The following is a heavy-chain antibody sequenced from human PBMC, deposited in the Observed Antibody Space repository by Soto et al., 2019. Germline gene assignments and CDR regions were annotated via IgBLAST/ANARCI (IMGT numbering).Heavy chain of an antibody. CDR3: ARGSSRRGRDAFDI. V-gene: IGHV4-34*01. CDR1: GGSFSGYY. D-gene: IGHD3-10*01. Sequence: XATLSLSCAVYGGSFSGYYLSWIRQPPGKGLEWIGEINHSGSTNYNPSLKSRVTISVDTSKNQFSLKLSSVTAADTAVYYCARGSSRRGRDAFDIWGQGTMVTVSS. J-gene: IGHJ3*02. CDR2: INHSGST.